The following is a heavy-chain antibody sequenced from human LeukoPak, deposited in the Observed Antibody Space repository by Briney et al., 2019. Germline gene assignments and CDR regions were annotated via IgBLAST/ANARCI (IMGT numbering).Heavy chain of an antibody. D-gene: IGHD3-22*01. CDR1: GGSIRNYF. CDR3: ARESKSYNGSGFYHDY. V-gene: IGHV4-4*07. Sequence: SETLSLTCSVSGGSIRNYFWSWIRQPAGKGLEWIGRIYTSGSTDYNPSLRSRVTMSVDTSRNQFSLRLTSMTAADTAVYYCARESKSYNGSGFYHDYWGQGTLVAVSS. J-gene: IGHJ4*02. CDR2: IYTSGST.